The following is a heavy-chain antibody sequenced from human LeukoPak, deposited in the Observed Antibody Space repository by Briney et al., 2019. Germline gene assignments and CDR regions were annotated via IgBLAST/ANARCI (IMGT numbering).Heavy chain of an antibody. V-gene: IGHV1-24*01. Sequence: ASVKVSCKVSGYTLTELSMHWVRQAPGKGLEWMGGFDPEDGETIYAQKFQGRVTMTEDTSTDTAYIELSSLRSEDTAVYYCATLGYCSGGSCYRGEYFQHWGQGTLVTVSS. CDR3: ATLGYCSGGSCYRGEYFQH. CDR2: FDPEDGET. CDR1: GYTLTELS. J-gene: IGHJ1*01. D-gene: IGHD2-15*01.